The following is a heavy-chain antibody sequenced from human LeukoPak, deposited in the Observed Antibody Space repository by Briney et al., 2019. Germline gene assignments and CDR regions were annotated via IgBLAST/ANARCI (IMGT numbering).Heavy chain of an antibody. CDR2: ISDTGHAI. V-gene: IGHV3-48*02. D-gene: IGHD3-22*01. CDR3: ARDGYPGGDY. CDR1: GFTFSRYA. J-gene: IGHJ4*02. Sequence: PGGSLRLSCAASGFTFSRYALSWVRQAPGKGPEWVSYISDTGHAIYYADSVKGRFIISRDNARNSLYLQMNSLRDEDTAVYYCARDGYPGGDYWGQGTLVTVSS.